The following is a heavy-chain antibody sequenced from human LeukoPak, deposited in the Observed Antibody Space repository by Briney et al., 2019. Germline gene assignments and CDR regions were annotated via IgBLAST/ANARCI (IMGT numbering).Heavy chain of an antibody. CDR1: GFTFSSYA. Sequence: GGSLRLSCAASGFTFSSYAMSWVRQAPGKGLEWVSSISGSGGSTNYADSVKDRFTISRDNSKSTLYLQVNSLRSEDTAVYYCARDILTGYYTSFDYWGQGTLVTVSS. CDR2: ISGSGGST. CDR3: ARDILTGYYTSFDY. V-gene: IGHV3-23*01. J-gene: IGHJ4*02. D-gene: IGHD3-9*01.